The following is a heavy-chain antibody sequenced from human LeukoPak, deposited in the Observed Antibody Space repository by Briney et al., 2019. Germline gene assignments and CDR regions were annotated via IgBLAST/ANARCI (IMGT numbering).Heavy chain of an antibody. V-gene: IGHV4-38-2*02. CDR1: GYSLRNGYH. CDR3: ARHRTRLNWFDP. J-gene: IGHJ5*02. Sequence: SETLSLTCTVSGYSLRNGYHWAWFRQPPGKGLEWIGSVSQSGSTYDNPSLKSRVTISVDTSKNQFSLKLRSVTAADTAVYYCARHRTRLNWFDPWGQGTLVTVSS. D-gene: IGHD1-1*01. CDR2: VSQSGST.